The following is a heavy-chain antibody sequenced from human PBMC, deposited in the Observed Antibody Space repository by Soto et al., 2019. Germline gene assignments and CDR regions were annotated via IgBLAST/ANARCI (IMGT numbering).Heavy chain of an antibody. CDR1: GGTFSSYT. CDR2: IIPIFGTA. Sequence: QVQLVQSGAEVKKPGSSVTVSCKASGGTFSSYTISWVRQAPGQGLEWMGGIIPIFGTANYAQKFQGRVTSTAGESKSTAYRELSSLRSEDTAVYYCARGNHRWLQLWYFDLWGRGTLVTVSS. V-gene: IGHV1-69*12. D-gene: IGHD5-12*01. CDR3: ARGNHRWLQLWYFDL. J-gene: IGHJ2*01.